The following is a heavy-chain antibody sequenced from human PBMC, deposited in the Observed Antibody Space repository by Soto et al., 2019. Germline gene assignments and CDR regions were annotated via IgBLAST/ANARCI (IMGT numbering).Heavy chain of an antibody. Sequence: GGSLRLSCAASGFTFSSYSMNWVRQAPGKGLEWVSSISSSSSYIYYADSVKGRFTISRDNAKNSLYLQMNSLRAEDTAVYYCASDNTVDIVATSYYFDYWGQGTLVTVSS. CDR3: ASDNTVDIVATSYYFDY. V-gene: IGHV3-21*01. D-gene: IGHD5-12*01. J-gene: IGHJ4*02. CDR2: ISSSSSYI. CDR1: GFTFSSYS.